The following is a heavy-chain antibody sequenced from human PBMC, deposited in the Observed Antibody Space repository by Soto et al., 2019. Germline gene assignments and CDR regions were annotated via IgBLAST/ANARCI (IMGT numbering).Heavy chain of an antibody. Sequence: QVQLVQSGAEVKTPGASVKVSCKASRYTFTSYSISWMRQAPGQGLEWMGWINAFNGNTNYAPKFQGRVTMTTDTPTSIVYMALRSLRYDDTAVYYCARDWDNSGWGGGRGMDVWGQGTTVIVSS. CDR1: RYTFTSYS. CDR3: ARDWDNSGWGGGRGMDV. CDR2: INAFNGNT. D-gene: IGHD6-19*01. J-gene: IGHJ6*02. V-gene: IGHV1-18*01.